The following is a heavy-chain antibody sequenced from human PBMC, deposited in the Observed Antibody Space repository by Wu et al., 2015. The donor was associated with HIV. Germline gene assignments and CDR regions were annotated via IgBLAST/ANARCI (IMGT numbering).Heavy chain of an antibody. Sequence: QVQLQQWGAGLLKPSETLSLTCAVYGGSFSGNYWTWIRQSPGKGLEWIGEINHSGSTNYNPSLKTRVTMSVDMSKNQFSLMLRSVAAADTAFYYCTRGRITLIRGVIGAFDFWGQGTLVTVSS. CDR1: GGSFSGNY. CDR2: INHSGST. V-gene: IGHV4-34*01. D-gene: IGHD3-10*01. CDR3: TRGRITLIRGVIGAFDF. J-gene: IGHJ4*02.